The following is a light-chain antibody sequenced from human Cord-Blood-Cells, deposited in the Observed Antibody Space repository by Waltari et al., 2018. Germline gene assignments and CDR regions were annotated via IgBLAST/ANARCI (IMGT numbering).Light chain of an antibody. CDR2: WAS. V-gene: IGKV4-1*01. Sequence: DIVMTQSPDSLAVSLGEWATINCKSSQSVLYSSHNKNYLAWYQQKPGQPPKLLIYWASTREAGVPDRFSGSGSGTDFTLTISSLQAEDVAVYYCQQYYSTPPWTFGQGTKVEIK. CDR1: QSVLYSSHNKNY. J-gene: IGKJ1*01. CDR3: QQYYSTPPWT.